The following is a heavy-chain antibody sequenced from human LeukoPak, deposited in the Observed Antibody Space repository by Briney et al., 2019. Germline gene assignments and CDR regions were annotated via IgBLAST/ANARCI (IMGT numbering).Heavy chain of an antibody. CDR1: GFTFSSYW. D-gene: IGHD2-8*01. V-gene: IGHV3-74*01. CDR2: INSDGSST. CDR3: ASSSRLMVRPLDYYYYMDV. J-gene: IGHJ6*03. Sequence: GGSLRLSCAASGFTFSSYWIHWVRQAPGKGLVWVSRINSDGSSTSYADSVKGRFTISRDNAKNTLYLQMNSLRAEDTAVYYCASSSRLMVRPLDYYYYMDVWGKGTTVTVSS.